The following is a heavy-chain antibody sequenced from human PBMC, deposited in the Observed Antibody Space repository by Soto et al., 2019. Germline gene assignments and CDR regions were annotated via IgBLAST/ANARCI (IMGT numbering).Heavy chain of an antibody. V-gene: IGHV4-30-4*01. CDR1: GGSISSGDYY. J-gene: IGHJ4*02. CDR3: ARVPNSGSYYDYFDY. D-gene: IGHD1-26*01. CDR2: ISYSGST. Sequence: PSETLSLTCTVSGGSISSGDYYWSWIRQPPGKGLEWIGYISYSGSTYYNPSLKSRLTISVDTSKSHFSLKLTSVTATDTAVYYCARVPNSGSYYDYFDYWGQGMLVTVSS.